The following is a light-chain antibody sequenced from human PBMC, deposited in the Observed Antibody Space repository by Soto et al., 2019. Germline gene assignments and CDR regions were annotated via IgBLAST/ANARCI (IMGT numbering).Light chain of an antibody. V-gene: IGKV1-39*01. CDR3: QQSYSTLSIT. CDR1: ESISRH. J-gene: IGKJ5*01. CDR2: AAS. Sequence: DIQMTQSPSSLSASVGDRVTITCRASESISRHLNWYQQKPGKAPKLLIYAASSLQNGVPSRFSGSGSGTDFTLNISNLQPEDFATYYCQQSYSTLSITFGQGTRLEIK.